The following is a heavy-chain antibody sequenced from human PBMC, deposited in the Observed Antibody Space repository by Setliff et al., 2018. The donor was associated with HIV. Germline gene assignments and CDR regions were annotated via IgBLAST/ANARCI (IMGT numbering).Heavy chain of an antibody. CDR3: ARDRGSGWYGYFQQ. Sequence: SETLSLTCIVSGGSIDNYYWNWVRQPPGKGPEWIGNMCHNQNGVTTNQNPSLKSRVVMYLDRTKNEFSLSLFSATTADTAIYYCARDRGSGWYGYFQQWGQGSLVTVSS. CDR1: GGSIDNYY. V-gene: IGHV4-59*01. D-gene: IGHD6-19*01. CDR2: MCHNQNGVTT. J-gene: IGHJ1*01.